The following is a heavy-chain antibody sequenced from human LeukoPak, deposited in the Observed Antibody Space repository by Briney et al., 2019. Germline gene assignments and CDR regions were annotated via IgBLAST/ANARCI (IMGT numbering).Heavy chain of an antibody. Sequence: SVKVSCKASGGTFSSYAISWVRQAPGQGLEWMGRIIPILGIANYAQKFQGRVTITADKSTSTAYMELSSLRSEDTAVYYCAIQVEYYYYYGMDVWGQGTTVTASS. D-gene: IGHD1-26*01. CDR2: IIPILGIA. CDR1: GGTFSSYA. V-gene: IGHV1-69*04. J-gene: IGHJ6*02. CDR3: AIQVEYYYYYGMDV.